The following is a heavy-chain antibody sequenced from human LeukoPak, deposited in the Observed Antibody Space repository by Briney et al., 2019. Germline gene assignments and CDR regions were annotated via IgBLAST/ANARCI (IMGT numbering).Heavy chain of an antibody. V-gene: IGHV4-39*07. D-gene: IGHD6-19*01. J-gene: IGHJ4*02. CDR2: IYYSGST. CDR3: ATDRGSGWYVY. CDR1: GGSISSSSYY. Sequence: SETLSLTCTVSGGSISSSSYYWGWIRQPPGKGLEWIGSIYYSGSTYYNPSLKSRVTISVDTSKNQFSLKLSSVTAADTAVYYCATDRGSGWYVYWGQGTLVTVSS.